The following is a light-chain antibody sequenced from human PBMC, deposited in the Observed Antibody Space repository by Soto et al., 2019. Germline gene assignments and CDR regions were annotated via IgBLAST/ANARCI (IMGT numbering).Light chain of an antibody. J-gene: IGKJ5*01. V-gene: IGKV3-15*01. Sequence: EIVMTQSPATLSVSPGESATLSCRASQSIRNYLAWYQQIPGQAPRLLIYAADSRATGVPGRFTGSGSGTVFTLTISSLLPEDSGVYYCQQYDTWPPTFGQGTRLEIK. CDR2: AAD. CDR3: QQYDTWPPT. CDR1: QSIRNY.